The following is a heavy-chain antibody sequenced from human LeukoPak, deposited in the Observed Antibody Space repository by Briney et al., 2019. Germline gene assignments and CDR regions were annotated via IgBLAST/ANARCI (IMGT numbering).Heavy chain of an antibody. D-gene: IGHD3-10*01. Sequence: ASVKVSCKASGYTFTGYYMHWVRQAPGQGLEWMGWINPNSGGTNYAQKFQGRVTMTRDTSISTAYMELSRLRSDDTAVYYCAKYQLLYNRTWRDAFDVWGQGTMVTVPS. CDR2: INPNSGGT. CDR3: AKYQLLYNRTWRDAFDV. CDR1: GYTFTGYY. J-gene: IGHJ3*01. V-gene: IGHV1-2*02.